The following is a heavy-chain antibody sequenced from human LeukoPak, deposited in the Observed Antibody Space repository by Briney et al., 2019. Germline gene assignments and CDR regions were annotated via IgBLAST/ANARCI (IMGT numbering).Heavy chain of an antibody. Sequence: SVKVSCKTSGGTFSSYAITWVRQAPGQGLEWMGGIIPIFDRPNYAQKFEGRVTITADKSTNTTYMEISSLTSDDTAVYYCARDAQWELRALDVWGRGTMVIVSS. CDR2: IIPIFDRP. J-gene: IGHJ3*01. CDR3: ARDAQWELRALDV. CDR1: GGTFSSYA. D-gene: IGHD1-26*01. V-gene: IGHV1-69*06.